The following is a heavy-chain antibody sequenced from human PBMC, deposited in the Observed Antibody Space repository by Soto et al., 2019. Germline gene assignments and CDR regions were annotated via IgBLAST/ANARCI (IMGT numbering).Heavy chain of an antibody. J-gene: IGHJ6*02. Sequence: PSETLSLTCTVSGGSISSYYWSWIRQPPGKGLEWIGYIYYSGSTNYNPSLKSRVTISVDTSKNQFSLKLSSVTAADTAVYYCARDRFTLVRVVTPSLSYCYYHYGKAVSGQGTTVNVSS. CDR1: GGSISSYY. CDR3: ARDRFTLVRVVTPSLSYCYYHYGKAV. D-gene: IGHD3-10*01. V-gene: IGHV4-59*01. CDR2: IYYSGST.